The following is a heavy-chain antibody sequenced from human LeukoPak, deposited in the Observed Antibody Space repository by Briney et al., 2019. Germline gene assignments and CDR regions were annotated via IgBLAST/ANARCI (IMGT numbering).Heavy chain of an antibody. CDR1: GFTFSSYS. J-gene: IGHJ6*03. Sequence: GGSLRLSCAASGFTFSSYSMNWVRQAPGKGLEWVSSISSSSSYIYYADSVKGRFTISRDNAKNSLYLQMNSRRAEDTAVYYCAREDTNPGIAAANSYYYYYMDVWGKGTTVTVSS. V-gene: IGHV3-21*01. D-gene: IGHD6-13*01. CDR3: AREDTNPGIAAANSYYYYYMDV. CDR2: ISSSSSYI.